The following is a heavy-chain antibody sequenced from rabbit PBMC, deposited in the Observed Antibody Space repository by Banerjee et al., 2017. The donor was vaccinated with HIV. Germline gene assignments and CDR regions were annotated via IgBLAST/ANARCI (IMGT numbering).Heavy chain of an antibody. CDR1: GFSISSSYW. Sequence: EESGGDLVKPEGSLTLTCTASGFSISSSYWICWVRQAPGKGLEWIGCIYTGSGSTACASWAKGRFTISRSISLNTVDLKMTSLTAADTASYFCARDLAGVIGWNFGLWGPGTLVTVS. CDR3: ARDLAGVIGWNFGL. J-gene: IGHJ6*01. CDR2: IYTGSGST. V-gene: IGHV1S45*01. D-gene: IGHD4-1*01.